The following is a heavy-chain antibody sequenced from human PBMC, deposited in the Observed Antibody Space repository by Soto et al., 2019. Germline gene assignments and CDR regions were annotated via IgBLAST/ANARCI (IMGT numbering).Heavy chain of an antibody. CDR2: ISAYNGNT. J-gene: IGHJ6*03. CDR3: ARDLGYCSSTSCPGYYYYYMDV. D-gene: IGHD2-2*01. V-gene: IGHV1-18*01. CDR1: GYTFTSKG. Sequence: GASVKVSSKASGYTFTSKGISWGRQAPRQGVEGMGWISAYNGNTNYAQKLQGRVTMTTDTSTSTAYMELRSLRSDDTAVYYCARDLGYCSSTSCPGYYYYYMDVWGKGTTVTVSS.